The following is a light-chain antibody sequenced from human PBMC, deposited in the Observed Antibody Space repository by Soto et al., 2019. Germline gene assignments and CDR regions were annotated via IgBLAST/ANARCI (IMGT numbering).Light chain of an antibody. CDR2: AAS. Sequence: AIRMTQSPSSLSASTGDRVTITCRASQGISSYLAWYQQKPGKAPKLLIYAASTLQGGVPSRFSGSGSGTDFTLTISCLQSEDFATYYCQQYYSYPLTFGGGTKVDI. CDR1: QGISSY. CDR3: QQYYSYPLT. J-gene: IGKJ4*01. V-gene: IGKV1-8*01.